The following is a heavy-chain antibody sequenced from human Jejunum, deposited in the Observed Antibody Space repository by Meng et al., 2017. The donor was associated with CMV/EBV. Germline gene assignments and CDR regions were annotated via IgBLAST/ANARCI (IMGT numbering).Heavy chain of an antibody. Sequence: AGLLVSSYPMHWVRQATRKGRECLSAISGNGGDTDYASSVRSRFTISREHSKSTVSLQMCSLRADDTAVYYCAREVKEGGSLDYWGQGTLVTVSS. CDR2: ISGNGGDT. CDR1: GLLVSSYP. J-gene: IGHJ4*02. V-gene: IGHV3-64*01. CDR3: AREVKEGGSLDY. D-gene: IGHD3-16*01.